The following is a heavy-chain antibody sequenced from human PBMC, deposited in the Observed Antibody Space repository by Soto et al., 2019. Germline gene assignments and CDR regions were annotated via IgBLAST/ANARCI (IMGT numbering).Heavy chain of an antibody. Sequence: GGSLRLSCSASGFVFSYYAIHWVRQAPGEGLEYVSGISTNGDSTFYADSVKGRFTISRDNPRDTLYLQMRSLRAEDTAVYYCVKGTYHSDSSGYYPDYWGQGTLVTVSS. V-gene: IGHV3-64D*06. J-gene: IGHJ4*02. CDR1: GFVFSYYA. CDR2: ISTNGDST. D-gene: IGHD3-22*01. CDR3: VKGTYHSDSSGYYPDY.